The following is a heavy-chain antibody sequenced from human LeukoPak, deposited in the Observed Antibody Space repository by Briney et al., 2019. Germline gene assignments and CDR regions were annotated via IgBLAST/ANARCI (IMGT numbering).Heavy chain of an antibody. CDR2: IYSVGDT. CDR3: ARAPRGRDGYNPYYFDY. Sequence: QTGGSLRLSCTASGFTVSSNCMSWVRQAPGKGLEWVSLIYSVGDTYYADSVKGRFTISRDNSKNTLYLQMNSLRAEDTAVYYCARAPRGRDGYNPYYFDYWGQGTLVTFSS. D-gene: IGHD5-24*01. V-gene: IGHV3-53*01. CDR1: GFTVSSNC. J-gene: IGHJ4*02.